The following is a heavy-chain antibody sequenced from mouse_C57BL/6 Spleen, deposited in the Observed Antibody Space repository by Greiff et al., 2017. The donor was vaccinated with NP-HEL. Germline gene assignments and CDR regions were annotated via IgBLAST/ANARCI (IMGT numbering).Heavy chain of an antibody. CDR1: GFTFSDYG. D-gene: IGHD2-3*01. J-gene: IGHJ4*01. V-gene: IGHV5-17*01. Sequence: EVKLMESGGGLVKPGGSLKLSCAASGFTFSDYGMHWVRQAPEKGLEWVAYISSGSSTIYYADTVKGRFTISRDNAKNTLFLQMTSLRSEDTAMYYCARYDDGYPMDYWGQGTSVTVSS. CDR2: ISSGSSTI. CDR3: ARYDDGYPMDY.